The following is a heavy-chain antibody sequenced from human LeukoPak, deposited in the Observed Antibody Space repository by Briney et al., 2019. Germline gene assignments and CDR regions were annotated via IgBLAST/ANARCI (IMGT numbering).Heavy chain of an antibody. CDR2: IYHSGST. D-gene: IGHD1-26*01. CDR3: ARSAVGAYYFDY. J-gene: IGHJ4*02. Sequence: SETLSLTCTVSGGSISSYYWSWIRQPPGKGLEWIGYIYHSGSTKYNPSLKSRVTISVDTSKNQFSLKVSSMTAADTAVYYCARSAVGAYYFDYWGQGTLVTVSS. CDR1: GGSISSYY. V-gene: IGHV4-59*01.